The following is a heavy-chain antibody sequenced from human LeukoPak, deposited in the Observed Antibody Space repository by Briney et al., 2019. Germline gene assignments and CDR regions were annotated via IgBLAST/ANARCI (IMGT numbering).Heavy chain of an antibody. CDR2: ISGSGGST. CDR1: GFTFSSYA. D-gene: IGHD3-22*01. CDR3: AKDWYYYDSSGYFGGVYFDY. J-gene: IGHJ4*02. V-gene: IGHV3-23*01. Sequence: LPGGSLRLSCAASGFTFSSYAMSWVRQAPGKGLEWVSAISGSGGSTYYADSVKGRFTISRDNSKNTLYLQMNSLRAEDMAVYYCAKDWYYYDSSGYFGGVYFDYWGQGTLVTVSS.